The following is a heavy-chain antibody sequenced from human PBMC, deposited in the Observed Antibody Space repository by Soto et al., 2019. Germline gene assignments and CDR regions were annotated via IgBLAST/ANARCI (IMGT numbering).Heavy chain of an antibody. V-gene: IGHV4-61*08. CDR2: IYYSWNT. CDR3: ARIPVDTSMIYWLDP. D-gene: IGHD5-18*01. Sequence: SETLSLTCPVSGGSVSSGDYYWSWIRQPPGKGLEWIGYIYYSWNTNYNPSLKSRVIISVDTSKNLFSLKLTSVTAADTAVYYCARIPVDTSMIYWLDPWGQGTLVTAPQ. J-gene: IGHJ5*02. CDR1: GGSVSSGDYY.